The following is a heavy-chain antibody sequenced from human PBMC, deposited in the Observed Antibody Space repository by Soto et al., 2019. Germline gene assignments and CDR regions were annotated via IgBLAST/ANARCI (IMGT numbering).Heavy chain of an antibody. CDR3: ATRGSGLGVVFYYGLDV. V-gene: IGHV1-46*01. CDR1: GFAVTSYY. J-gene: IGHJ6*02. CDR2: INPRGGST. D-gene: IGHD6-19*01. Sequence: ASGKVCGNASGFAVTSYYMHWVSRAPGQGLEWMGIINPRGGSTSYAQKFQGRVTMTRDTSTSTVYMELSSLRSEDTAGYYCATRGSGLGVVFYYGLDVWGQATRGPVSS.